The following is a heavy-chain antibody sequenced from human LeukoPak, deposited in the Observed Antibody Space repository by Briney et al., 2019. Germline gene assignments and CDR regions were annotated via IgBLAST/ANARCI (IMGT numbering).Heavy chain of an antibody. CDR3: AREYSRIAVAGTHDAFDI. V-gene: IGHV7-4-1*02. D-gene: IGHD6-19*01. CDR1: GYTFTDYA. J-gene: IGHJ3*02. Sequence: GASVKVSCKASGYTFTDYAMSWVRQAPGQGLESMGWINTGTGNPTYAQGFTGRFVFSLDTSVSTAYLQISSLKAEDTAVYYCAREYSRIAVAGTHDAFDIWGQGTMVTVSS. CDR2: INTGTGNP.